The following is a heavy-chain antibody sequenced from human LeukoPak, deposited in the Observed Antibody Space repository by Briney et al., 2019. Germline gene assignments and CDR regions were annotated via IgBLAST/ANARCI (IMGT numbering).Heavy chain of an antibody. Sequence: PSETLSLTCTVSGGSISSYYCSWIRQPAGKGLEWIGRIYTTGSTNYIPSLESRVTMSVDTSKNQFSLRLSSVTAADTAVYYCARSAKLRVYYYYMDVWGKGTTVTVSS. CDR3: ARSAKLRVYYYYMDV. D-gene: IGHD1-26*01. CDR2: IYTTGST. CDR1: GGSISSYY. J-gene: IGHJ6*03. V-gene: IGHV4-4*07.